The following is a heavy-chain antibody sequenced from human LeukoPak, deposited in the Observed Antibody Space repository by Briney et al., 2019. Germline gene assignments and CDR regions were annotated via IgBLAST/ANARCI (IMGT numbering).Heavy chain of an antibody. CDR1: GGSFSGYY. J-gene: IGHJ4*02. CDR3: AREGSGSWTRVAY. V-gene: IGHV4-34*01. CDR2: INHSGGT. Sequence: SETLSLTCAVYGGSFSGYYWSWIRRPPGKGLEWIGEINHSGGTNYNPSLKSRVTISVDTSKSQLSLKLSSVTAADTAVYYCAREGSGSWTRVAYWGQGTLVTVSS. D-gene: IGHD6-13*01.